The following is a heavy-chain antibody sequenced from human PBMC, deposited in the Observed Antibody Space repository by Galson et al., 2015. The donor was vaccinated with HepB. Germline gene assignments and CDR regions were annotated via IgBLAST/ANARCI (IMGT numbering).Heavy chain of an antibody. J-gene: IGHJ5*02. V-gene: IGHV5-51*01. Sequence: QSGAEVKKPGESLKISCKGSGYSFTNYWIGWVRQMPGKGLEWMGIIYPGDSDTRYSPSFQSQVTISADRSISTAYLQWSSLKASDTAIYYCARKTIPATLDVWHWFDPWGQGTLVTVSS. CDR1: GYSFTNYW. D-gene: IGHD3-16*01. CDR2: IYPGDSDT. CDR3: ARKTIPATLDVWHWFDP.